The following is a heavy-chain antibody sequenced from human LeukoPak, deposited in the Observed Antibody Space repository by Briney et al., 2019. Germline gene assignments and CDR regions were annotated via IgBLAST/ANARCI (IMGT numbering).Heavy chain of an antibody. CDR2: INHSGST. CDR1: GGSFSGYY. D-gene: IGHD2-15*01. V-gene: IGHV4-34*01. Sequence: SETLSLTCAVYGGSFSGYYWSWLRQPPGKGLEWIGEINHSGSTNYNPSLKSRVTISVDTSKNQFSLKLSSVTAADTAVYYCARGLGGGIVVVVAATVPSNWFDPWGQGTLVTVSS. J-gene: IGHJ5*02. CDR3: ARGLGGGIVVVVAATVPSNWFDP.